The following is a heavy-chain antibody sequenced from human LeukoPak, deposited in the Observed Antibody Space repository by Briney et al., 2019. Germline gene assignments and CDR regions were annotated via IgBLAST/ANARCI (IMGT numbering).Heavy chain of an antibody. J-gene: IGHJ4*02. CDR1: GCTFTSYG. CDR3: ATLVSGYDPFDY. V-gene: IGHV1-18*04. CDR2: ISAYNGNT. Sequence: GASVKVSFKASGCTFTSYGISWVRQAPGQGLEWMGWISAYNGNTNYAQKLQGRVTMTTDTSTSTAYMELRSLRSDDTAVYYCATLVSGYDPFDYWGQGTLVTVSS. D-gene: IGHD5-12*01.